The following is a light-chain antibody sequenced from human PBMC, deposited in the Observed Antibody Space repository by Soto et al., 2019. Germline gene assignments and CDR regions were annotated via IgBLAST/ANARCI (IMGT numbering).Light chain of an antibody. CDR2: DAS. CDR1: QDISNY. V-gene: IGKV1-33*01. J-gene: IGKJ4*01. CDR3: QQYDNLLS. Sequence: DIQMTHSPSSLSASVGDRVTMTFQASQDISNYLNWYQQKPGKAPKLLIYDASNLETGVPSRFSGSGSGTDFTFTISSLQPEDIATYYCQQYDNLLSFGGGTKVDIK.